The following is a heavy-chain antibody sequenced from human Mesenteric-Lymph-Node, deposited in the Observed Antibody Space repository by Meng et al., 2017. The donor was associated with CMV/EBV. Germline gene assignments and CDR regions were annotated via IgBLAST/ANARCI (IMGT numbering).Heavy chain of an antibody. D-gene: IGHD6-13*01. Sequence: GESLKISCAASGFTFSSHWMHWVRQAPGKGLVWVSRINSEGRSTDYADSVKGRFTISRDNAKSTLYLQLNSLRADDTAVYYCARRVLAAAGSYYFDFWGQGTLVTVSS. CDR3: ARRVLAAAGSYYFDF. CDR2: INSEGRST. J-gene: IGHJ4*02. V-gene: IGHV3-74*01. CDR1: GFTFSSHW.